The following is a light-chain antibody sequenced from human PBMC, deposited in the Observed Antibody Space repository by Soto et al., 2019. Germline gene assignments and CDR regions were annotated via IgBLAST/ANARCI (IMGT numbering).Light chain of an antibody. Sequence: QSVLTQPASVSGSPGQSITISCTGTSSDVGGYNDVSCYQQHPGKAHKLMIYNVSNRPSGVYNRFSGSTSGNTASLTISGHPAEEEDDYYCRSYTSSSTRVFGGGTKVTVL. CDR1: SSDVGGYND. CDR3: RSYTSSSTRV. J-gene: IGLJ2*01. CDR2: NVS. V-gene: IGLV2-14*01.